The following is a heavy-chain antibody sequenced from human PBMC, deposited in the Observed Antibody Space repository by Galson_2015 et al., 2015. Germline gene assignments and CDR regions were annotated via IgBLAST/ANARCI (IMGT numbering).Heavy chain of an antibody. J-gene: IGHJ4*02. CDR2: TYYRSKWYN. V-gene: IGHV6-1*01. CDR3: ARAGYTSSSSHLYYFDY. CDR1: GDSVSSHSAA. Sequence: CAISGDSVSSHSAAWNWIRQSPSNGLEWLGRTYYRSKWYNDYAVFVKSRITINPDTSKNQFSLRLNSVTPEDTAVYYCARAGYTSSSSHLYYFDYWGQGTLVTVSS. D-gene: IGHD6-6*01.